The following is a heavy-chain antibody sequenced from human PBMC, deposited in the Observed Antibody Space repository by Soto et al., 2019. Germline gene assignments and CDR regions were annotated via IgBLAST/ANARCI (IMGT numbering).Heavy chain of an antibody. D-gene: IGHD6-19*01. V-gene: IGHV1-69*13. CDR2: IIPIFGTA. CDR3: AREMNAGSGWPTDV. Sequence: GASVKLSCKASGGTLRSYAISWVRHAPGQGLEWMGGIIPIFGTANYAQKFQGRVTITADESTSTAYMELSSLRSEDTAVYYCAREMNAGSGWPTDVWGKGTTVTVSS. J-gene: IGHJ6*04. CDR1: GGTLRSYA.